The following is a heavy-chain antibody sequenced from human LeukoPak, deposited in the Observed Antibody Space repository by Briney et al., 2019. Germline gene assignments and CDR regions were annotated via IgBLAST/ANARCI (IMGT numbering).Heavy chain of an antibody. CDR2: IYYSGST. CDR3: ATLQSSGYDYSDY. Sequence: SETLSLNCTVSGGSISSYYWSWIRQPPGKELEGIGYIYYSGSTDYNPSLKSRVTMSVDTSKNQFSLKLSSVTAADTAVYYCATLQSSGYDYSDYWGQGVLVTVSS. V-gene: IGHV4-59*08. CDR1: GGSISSYY. J-gene: IGHJ4*02. D-gene: IGHD3-22*01.